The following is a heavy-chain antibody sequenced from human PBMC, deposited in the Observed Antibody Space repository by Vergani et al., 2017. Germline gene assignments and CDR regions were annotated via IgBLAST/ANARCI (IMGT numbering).Heavy chain of an antibody. Sequence: QLLESGGGLIQPGGSLRLSCAASGFTFNSYAMTWVRQAPGKGLEWVSGINNNGGSTYYADSVNVRFTISRDNSKNTLYLQMTDLRAEDTATYYCEKVCGSTSCPYGGGAFDVWGHGTMVTVSS. CDR2: INNNGGST. CDR3: EKVCGSTSCPYGGGAFDV. J-gene: IGHJ3*01. V-gene: IGHV3-23*01. D-gene: IGHD2-2*01. CDR1: GFTFNSYA.